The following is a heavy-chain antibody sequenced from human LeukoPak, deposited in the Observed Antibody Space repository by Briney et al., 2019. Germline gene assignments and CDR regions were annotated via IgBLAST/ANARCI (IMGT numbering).Heavy chain of an antibody. CDR1: GFTFSSYW. J-gene: IGHJ4*02. CDR3: ARARPLGVSYYFDY. Sequence: GGSLRLSSAASGFTFSSYWMSWVRQAPGKGLEWVANIKQDGSEKYYVDSVKGRFTISRDNAKNSLYLQMNSLRAEDTAVYYCARARPLGVSYYFDYWGQGTLVTVSS. D-gene: IGHD5/OR15-5a*01. CDR2: IKQDGSEK. V-gene: IGHV3-7*01.